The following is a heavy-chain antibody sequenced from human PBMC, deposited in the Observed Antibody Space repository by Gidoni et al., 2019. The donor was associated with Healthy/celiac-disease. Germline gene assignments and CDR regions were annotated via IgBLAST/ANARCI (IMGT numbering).Heavy chain of an antibody. V-gene: IGHV4-39*01. J-gene: IGHJ5*02. CDR2: ISSSGST. D-gene: IGHD2-21*01. CDR3: AGHWVISRTADWFDP. Sequence: QLQLQESGPGLVKPSETLSLTCTVSCGSISSSNYYWGWIRQPPGKGLEWIGSISSSGSTYYNPSLKSRVTISVDTSKNQFSLKLSSVTAEDTAVYYCAGHWVISRTADWFDPWGQGTLVTVSP. CDR1: CGSISSSNYY.